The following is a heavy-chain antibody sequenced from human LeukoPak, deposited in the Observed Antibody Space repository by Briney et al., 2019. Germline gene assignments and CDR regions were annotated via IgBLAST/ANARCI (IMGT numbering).Heavy chain of an antibody. D-gene: IGHD6-13*01. CDR1: GFTFCSYS. Sequence: GGSLRLSCAASGFTFCSYSMNWVRQAPGKGLEWVSSISSSSSYIYSADSVKGRFTISRDNAKNSLYLQMNSLRAEDTAVYYCAGELAAAANNRFDPWGQGTLVTVSS. CDR3: AGELAAAANNRFDP. V-gene: IGHV3-21*01. J-gene: IGHJ5*02. CDR2: ISSSSSYI.